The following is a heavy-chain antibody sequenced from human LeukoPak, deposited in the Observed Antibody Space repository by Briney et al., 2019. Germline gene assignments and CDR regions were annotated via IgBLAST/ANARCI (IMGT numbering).Heavy chain of an antibody. CDR1: GGTFSSYA. D-gene: IGHD2-2*01. V-gene: IGHV1-69*01. Sequence: SVKVSCKASGGTFSSYAISWVRQAPGQGLEWMGGIIPIFGTANYAQKFQGRVTITADESTSTAYMELSSLRSEDTAVYYCARDYPQYCSSTSCYGPSFDYWGQGTLVTVSS. CDR2: IIPIFGTA. CDR3: ARDYPQYCSSTSCYGPSFDY. J-gene: IGHJ4*02.